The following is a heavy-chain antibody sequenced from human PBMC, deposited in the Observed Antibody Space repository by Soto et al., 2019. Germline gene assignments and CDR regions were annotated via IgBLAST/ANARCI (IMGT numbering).Heavy chain of an antibody. CDR3: AGVVVLWFWQHESYYYYYGMDF. Sequence: QVQLVQSGAEVKKPGASVKVSCKASGYTFTSYDINWVRQATGQGLEWMGWMNPNSGNTGYAQKFQGRVTMTRNTSISTDYMELSSLGSEDTAVYYCAGVVVLWFWQHESYYYYYGMDFWGQGTTVTVSS. J-gene: IGHJ6*02. CDR2: MNPNSGNT. CDR1: GYTFTSYD. V-gene: IGHV1-8*01. D-gene: IGHD3-10*01.